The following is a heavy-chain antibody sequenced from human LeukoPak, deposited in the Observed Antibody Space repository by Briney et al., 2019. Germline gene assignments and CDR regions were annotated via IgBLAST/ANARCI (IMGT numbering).Heavy chain of an antibody. CDR3: ARDIAASGKLDK. Sequence: SETLSLTCTVSGGSISSYYWSWIRHPPGKGLEWIGYIYHSGNTNYNPSLKSPVTISVNTSRSQFSLKLSSVTSADTAIYYCARDIAASGKLDKWGQGTLVTVSS. CDR1: GGSISSYY. J-gene: IGHJ4*02. D-gene: IGHD6-13*01. CDR2: IYHSGNT. V-gene: IGHV4-59*01.